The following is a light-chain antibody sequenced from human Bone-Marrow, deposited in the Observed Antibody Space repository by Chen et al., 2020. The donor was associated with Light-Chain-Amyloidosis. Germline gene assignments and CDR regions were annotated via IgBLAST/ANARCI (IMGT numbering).Light chain of an antibody. CDR2: SDT. J-gene: IGLJ2*01. CDR1: DLPTKY. CDR3: QSADSSGTYEVI. V-gene: IGLV3-25*03. Sequence: SYELTQPPSVSVSPGQTASITCSGDDLPTKYAYWYQKKPGQAPVLVIHSDTERPSGISERFSGSSSGTTATLTISGVQAEDEADYHCQSADSSGTYEVIFGGGTKLTVL.